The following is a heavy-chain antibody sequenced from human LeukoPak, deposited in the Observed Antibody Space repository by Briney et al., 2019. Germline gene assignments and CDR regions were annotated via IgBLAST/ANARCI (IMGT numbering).Heavy chain of an antibody. CDR2: IYTSGST. CDR3: ARMFRAHYYDSSGVFDY. Sequence: SETLSLTCAVSGGSISSGSYYWSWIRQPAWKGLEWIGRIYTSGSTNYNPSLKSRVTISIHTSKNHFSLKLSSVTATDTAVYYCARMFRAHYYDSSGVFDYWGQGTLVTVSS. D-gene: IGHD3-22*01. CDR1: GGSISSGSYY. J-gene: IGHJ4*02. V-gene: IGHV4-61*02.